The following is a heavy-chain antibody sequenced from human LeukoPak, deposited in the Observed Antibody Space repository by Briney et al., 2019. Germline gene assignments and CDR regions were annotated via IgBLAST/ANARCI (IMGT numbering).Heavy chain of an antibody. CDR3: VRGYGEYPRGKFDY. D-gene: IGHD3-10*01. V-gene: IGHV5-10-1*01. Sequence: GESLRISCKGSGYSFTTYWISWVRQMPGKGLEWMGRIDPSDSYTNYSPSFQGHVTISADKSIKTAYLLWSSLRASDTAMYYCVRGYGEYPRGKFDYWGPGTPGT. J-gene: IGHJ4*02. CDR2: IDPSDSYT. CDR1: GYSFTTYW.